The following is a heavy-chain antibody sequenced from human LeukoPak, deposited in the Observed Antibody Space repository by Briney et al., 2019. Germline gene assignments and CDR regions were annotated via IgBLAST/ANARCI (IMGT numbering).Heavy chain of an antibody. CDR2: IHTSGDI. CDR1: EFTFNTYT. D-gene: IGHD1-14*01. Sequence: PGESPRLSCAAAEFTFNTYTMIWVRQAPGKGLEWVSSIHTSGDIYYADSVKGRLTISRDDATNSLFLQMNSLRADDTAVYYCASREPAGHWGQGTLVTVSS. V-gene: IGHV3-21*01. J-gene: IGHJ4*02. CDR3: ASREPAGH.